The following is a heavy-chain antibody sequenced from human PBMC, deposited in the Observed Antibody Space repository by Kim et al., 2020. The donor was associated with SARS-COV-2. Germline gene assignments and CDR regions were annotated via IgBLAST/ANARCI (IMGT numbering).Heavy chain of an antibody. J-gene: IGHJ6*02. D-gene: IGHD2-2*02. CDR2: INHSGST. CDR3: ARGRAGVVPGPILGIGPHYDCYVMDV. V-gene: IGHV4-34*01. CDR1: GGSFSGYH. Sequence: SETLSLTCAVYGGSFSGYHWSWIRQPPGKGLDWIGEINHSGSTNYNPSLKSRVTISVDTSKNQFSLKLRSVTAADTAVYYCARGRAGVVPGPILGIGPHYDCYVMDVWGQGTTVTVSS.